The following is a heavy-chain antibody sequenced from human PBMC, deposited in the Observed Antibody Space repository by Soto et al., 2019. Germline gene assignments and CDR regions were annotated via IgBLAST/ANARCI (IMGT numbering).Heavy chain of an antibody. J-gene: IGHJ3*01. Sequence: EVQLVESGGGLVQPGGSLKLSCEASGFTFSVAAMHWVRQASGKGLEWVGRIRSKGHSYATAYAASVKDRFTISRDDSKNTVYLQMNSLKTEDTAVYYCGRQDPVTEVENDAFDVWGQGTMVTVSS. V-gene: IGHV3-73*01. CDR2: IRSKGHSYAT. CDR3: GRQDPVTEVENDAFDV. CDR1: GFTFSVAA.